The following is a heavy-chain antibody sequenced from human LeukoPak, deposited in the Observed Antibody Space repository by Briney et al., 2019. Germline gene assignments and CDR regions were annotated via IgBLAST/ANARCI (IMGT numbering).Heavy chain of an antibody. CDR2: ISAYNGNT. Sequence: ASVKVSCKASGYTFTSYVISCVRQAPGQGLEWMGWISAYNGNTNYAQKLQGRVTMTTDTSTSTAYMELRSLRSDDTAVYYCARDPFVYGDYPTDYWGQGTLVTVSS. CDR3: ARDPFVYGDYPTDY. V-gene: IGHV1-18*01. J-gene: IGHJ4*02. D-gene: IGHD4-17*01. CDR1: GYTFTSYV.